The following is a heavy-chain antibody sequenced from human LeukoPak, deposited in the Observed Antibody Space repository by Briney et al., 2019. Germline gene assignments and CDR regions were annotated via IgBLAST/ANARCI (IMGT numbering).Heavy chain of an antibody. CDR3: ARTLQWYYDILTGYYAPGNYYGMDV. CDR1: GGSISSSSYY. V-gene: IGHV4-39*07. CDR2: INHSGST. Sequence: SETLSLTCTVSGGSISSSSYYWSWIRQPPGKGLEWIGEINHSGSTNYNPSLKSRVTISVDTSKNQFSLKLSSVTAADTAVYYCARTLQWYYDILTGYYAPGNYYGMDVWGQGTTVTVSS. D-gene: IGHD3-9*01. J-gene: IGHJ6*02.